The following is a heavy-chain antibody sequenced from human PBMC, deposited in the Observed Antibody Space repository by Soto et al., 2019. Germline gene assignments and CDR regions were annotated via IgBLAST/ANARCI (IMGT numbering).Heavy chain of an antibody. V-gene: IGHV1-69*01. Sequence: QVQLVQSGAEVKKPGSSVKVSCKASGGTFSSYAISWVRQAPGQVLEWMGGIIPIFGKANYAQKFQGRVTITEDESTSTDYMELSSLRSEDTAVYYCASDIAALGVFYGMDVWGQGTTVTVSS. CDR2: IIPIFGKA. CDR3: ASDIAALGVFYGMDV. J-gene: IGHJ6*02. D-gene: IGHD6-6*01. CDR1: GGTFSSYA.